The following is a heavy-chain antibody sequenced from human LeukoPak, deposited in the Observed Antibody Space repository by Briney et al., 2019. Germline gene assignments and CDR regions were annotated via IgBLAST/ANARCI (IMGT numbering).Heavy chain of an antibody. Sequence: SVKVSCKASGGTFSSYTISWVRQAPGQGLEWMGRIIPILGIANYAQKFQGRVTITADKSTSTAYMELSSLRSEDTAVYYCARGGGRKAVAGTRSPYHWGQGTLVTVSS. V-gene: IGHV1-69*02. CDR2: IIPILGIA. CDR1: GGTFSSYT. J-gene: IGHJ4*02. D-gene: IGHD6-19*01. CDR3: ARGGGRKAVAGTRSPYH.